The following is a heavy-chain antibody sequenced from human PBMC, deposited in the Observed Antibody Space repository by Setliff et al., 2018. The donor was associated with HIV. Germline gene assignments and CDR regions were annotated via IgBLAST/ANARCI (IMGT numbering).Heavy chain of an antibody. Sequence: SETLSLTCTVSGGSISSDDYYWNWIRQPPGKGLEWIGYITYSGSAYYNPSLKSRVTISIDTSNNQISLRLSSVAAADTAVYYCARQAIATRSFDYWGPGTLVTVSS. CDR1: GGSISSDDYY. D-gene: IGHD6-13*01. CDR2: ITYSGSA. J-gene: IGHJ4*02. V-gene: IGHV4-30-4*08. CDR3: ARQAIATRSFDY.